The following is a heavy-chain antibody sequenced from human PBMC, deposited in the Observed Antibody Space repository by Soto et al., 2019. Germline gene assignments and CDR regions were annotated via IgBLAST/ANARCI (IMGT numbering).Heavy chain of an antibody. CDR1: GGSCSGYY. D-gene: IGHD3-3*01. J-gene: IGHJ4*02. CDR2: INHSGST. V-gene: IGHV4-34*01. Sequence: QVQLQQWGAGLLKPSETLSLTCAVYGGSCSGYYWSWIRQPPGKGLEWIGEINHSGSTNYNPSLKSRVTISVDTSKNKFYLKLSSVTAADTAVYYCARGGTIFGVVSNFDYWGQGTLVTVSS. CDR3: ARGGTIFGVVSNFDY.